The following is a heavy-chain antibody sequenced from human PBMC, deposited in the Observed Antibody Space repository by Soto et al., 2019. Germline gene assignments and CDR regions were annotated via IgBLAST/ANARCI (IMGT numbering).Heavy chain of an antibody. J-gene: IGHJ4*02. D-gene: IGHD3-3*01. CDR1: GYTFTSYG. CDR3: ARDYDFWSGYYTETFDY. V-gene: IGHV1-18*01. CDR2: ISAYNGNT. Sequence: GASVKVSCKASGYTFTSYGISWVRQAPGQGLEWMGWISAYNGNTNYAQKLQGRVTMTTDTSTSTAYMELRSLRSDDTAVYYCARDYDFWSGYYTETFDYWGQGTLVTLSS.